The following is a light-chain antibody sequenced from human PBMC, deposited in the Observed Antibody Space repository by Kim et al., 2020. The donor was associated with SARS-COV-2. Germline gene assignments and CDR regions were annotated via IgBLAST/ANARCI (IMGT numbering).Light chain of an antibody. Sequence: DIQMTQSPSTLAASVGDRVTLTCRASQSVSLWLAWYQQKPGKAPKVLVFRASYLAGGVPSRFSGSGSGTDFTLTISSLQPDDFGTYYCQQYHTFPCTFGQGTKLEI. CDR3: QQYHTFPCT. J-gene: IGKJ2*02. V-gene: IGKV1-5*03. CDR2: RAS. CDR1: QSVSLW.